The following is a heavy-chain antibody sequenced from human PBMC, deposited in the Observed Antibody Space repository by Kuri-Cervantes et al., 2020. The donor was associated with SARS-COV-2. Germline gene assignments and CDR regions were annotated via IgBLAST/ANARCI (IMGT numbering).Heavy chain of an antibody. CDR3: ARDFYGDYVWYFDL. D-gene: IGHD4-17*01. CDR2: IKSKTDGGTT. V-gene: IGHV3-15*01. Sequence: GGSLRLSCAASGFTFSNAWMSWVRQAPGKGLEWVGRIKSKTDGGTTDYAAPVKGRFTISRDDSKNTLYLQMNSLRAEDTAVYYCARDFYGDYVWYFDLWGRGTLVTVSS. J-gene: IGHJ2*01. CDR1: GFTFSNAW.